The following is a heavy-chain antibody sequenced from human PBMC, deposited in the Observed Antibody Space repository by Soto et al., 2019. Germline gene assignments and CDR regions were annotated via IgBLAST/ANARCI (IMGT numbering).Heavy chain of an antibody. CDR2: IYYSGST. CDR1: RNSILSYY. CDR3: ARDLYSGYSSGWYYY. Sequence: PSATLSLTCTLDRNSILSYYWSWIQQTPGKGLEWIGYIYYSGSTNYNPSLKSRVTISVDTSKNQFSLKLSSVTAADTAVYYCARDLYSGYSSGWYYYWGQGTLVTVS. D-gene: IGHD6-19*01. J-gene: IGHJ4*02. V-gene: IGHV4-59*01.